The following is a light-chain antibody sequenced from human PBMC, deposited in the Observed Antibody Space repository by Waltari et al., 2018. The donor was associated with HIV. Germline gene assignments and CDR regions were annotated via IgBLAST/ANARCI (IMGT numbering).Light chain of an antibody. CDR3: QQYGTSVRYT. V-gene: IGKV3-20*01. CDR1: QSVSGRY. Sequence: ENVLTQSPGTLSLSPGDTATLSCRAGQSVSGRYIAWYQQKPGQAPRLLIYGASNRAPGIPDRFSGSGSGPVFTLTISRLEPEDFAVYYCQQYGTSVRYTFGQGTKLDIK. CDR2: GAS. J-gene: IGKJ2*01.